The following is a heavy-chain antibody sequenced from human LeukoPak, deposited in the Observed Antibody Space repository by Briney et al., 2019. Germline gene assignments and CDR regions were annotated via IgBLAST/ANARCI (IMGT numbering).Heavy chain of an antibody. J-gene: IGHJ4*02. D-gene: IGHD3-10*01. CDR2: IKQDGSEK. CDR1: GFTFSSYW. Sequence: PGGSLRLSCAAPGFTFSSYWMSWVRQAPGKGLEWVANIKQDGSEKYYVDSVKGRFTISRDNAKNSLYLQMNSLRAEDTAVYYCARDPLWFGGWYFDYWGQGTLVTVSS. V-gene: IGHV3-7*03. CDR3: ARDPLWFGGWYFDY.